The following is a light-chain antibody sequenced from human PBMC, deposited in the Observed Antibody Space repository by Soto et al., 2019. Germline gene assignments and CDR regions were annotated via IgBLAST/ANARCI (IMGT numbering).Light chain of an antibody. V-gene: IGKV3-20*01. CDR1: ESVSRAF. CDR3: QQYGSSPQT. CDR2: GAS. Sequence: EIVLTQSPGTLALSPGARAALSCRASESVSRAFLAWYQQKPGQAPRLLIYGASTRATDIPHRFSGSGSGTDFTLTISRLEPEDFAVYYCQQYGSSPQTFGQGTKVEIK. J-gene: IGKJ1*01.